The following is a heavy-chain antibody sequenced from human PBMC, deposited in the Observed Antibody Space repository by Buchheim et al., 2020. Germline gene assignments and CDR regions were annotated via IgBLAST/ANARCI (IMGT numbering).Heavy chain of an antibody. V-gene: IGHV3-23*01. CDR3: AKVGQLWPWVDY. J-gene: IGHJ4*02. CDR1: GFTFKKYA. CDR2: ISSSGGNT. D-gene: IGHD5-18*01. Sequence: EVQLLESGGNLVQPGGSLRLSCAASGFTFKKYAMSWVRQAPGKGLEWVSAISSSGGNTYYANSVKGRFSISRDNSKNTVFRQMNSLRAEDTAVYYCAKVGQLWPWVDYWGQGTL.